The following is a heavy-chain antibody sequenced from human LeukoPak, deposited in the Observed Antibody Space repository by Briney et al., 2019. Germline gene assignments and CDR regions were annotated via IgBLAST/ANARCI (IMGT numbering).Heavy chain of an antibody. CDR3: ARDLSSGYYGSGSYFDY. CDR2: ISGSGGST. V-gene: IGHV3-23*01. D-gene: IGHD3-10*01. CDR1: GFTFSSFA. J-gene: IGHJ4*02. Sequence: GGSLRVPCAASGFTFSSFAMNWVRQAPGKGLEWVSAISGSGGSTYYADSVKGRFTISRDNAKNSLYLQMNSLRAEDTAVYYCARDLSSGYYGSGSYFDYWGQGTLVTVSS.